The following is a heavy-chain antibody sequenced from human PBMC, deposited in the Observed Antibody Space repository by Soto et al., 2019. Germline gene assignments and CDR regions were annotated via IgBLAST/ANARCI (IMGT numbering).Heavy chain of an antibody. V-gene: IGHV3-23*01. CDR1: GFTFSSYA. J-gene: IGHJ6*03. D-gene: IGHD1-26*01. CDR3: AKCGDFYYYYRDV. Sequence: EVQLLESGGGLVQPGGSLRLSCAASGFTFSSYAMSWVRQAPGKGLEWVSAISGRGGSTYYPDSVKGRFTISRDNSKHTLYPLLHSVSAEATAVYYCAKCGDFYYYYRDVWGKGTTVIFSS. CDR2: ISGRGGST.